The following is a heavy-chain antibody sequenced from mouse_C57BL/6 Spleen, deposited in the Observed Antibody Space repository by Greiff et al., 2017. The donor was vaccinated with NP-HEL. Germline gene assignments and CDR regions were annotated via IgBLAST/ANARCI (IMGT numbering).Heavy chain of an antibody. V-gene: IGHV1-76*01. J-gene: IGHJ3*01. CDR2: IYPGSGNT. CDR1: GYTFTDYY. Sequence: QVQLQQSGAELVRPGASVKLSCKASGYTFTDYYINWVKQRPGQGLEWIARIYPGSGNTYYNEKFKGKATLTAEKSSSTAYMKLSSLTSEDYAVYFCARRDSSGWFAYWGQGTLVTVSA. CDR3: ARRDSSGWFAY. D-gene: IGHD3-2*02.